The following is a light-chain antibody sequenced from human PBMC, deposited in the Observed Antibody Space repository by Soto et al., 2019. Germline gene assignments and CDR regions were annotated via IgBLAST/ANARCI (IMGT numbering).Light chain of an antibody. CDR3: QQYGSSLLT. CDR1: QSVSSGY. J-gene: IGKJ4*01. Sequence: EIVLTQSPDTLSLSPGERATLSCRASQSVSSGYLAWYQQKPGQAPRLLIYGASSRATGIPDRFSGSGSGTDFTLIIRRLEPEDFAVYYCQQYGSSLLTFGGGTKVDIK. V-gene: IGKV3-20*01. CDR2: GAS.